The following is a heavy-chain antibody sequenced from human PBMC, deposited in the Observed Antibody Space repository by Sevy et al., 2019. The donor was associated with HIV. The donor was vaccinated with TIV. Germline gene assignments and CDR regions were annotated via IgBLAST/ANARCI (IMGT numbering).Heavy chain of an antibody. CDR3: ARRSTSSAMDV. J-gene: IGHJ6*04. CDR1: GYNLTGHY. V-gene: IGHV1-2*02. Sequence: ASVKVSCKASGYNLTGHYLHWVRQAPGQGLEWMGWINPYSGDTKYGQKFQGRVTMTRDTSISTAYMELTWLRSDDTAVYFCARRSTSSAMDVWGKWTTVTVSS. CDR2: INPYSGDT. D-gene: IGHD6-6*01.